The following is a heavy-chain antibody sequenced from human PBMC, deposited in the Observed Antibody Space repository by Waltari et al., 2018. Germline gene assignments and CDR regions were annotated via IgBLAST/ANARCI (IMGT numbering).Heavy chain of an antibody. D-gene: IGHD2-15*01. CDR2: MYYDGDT. J-gene: IGHJ6*03. Sequence: QLQLQESGPGLVKPSETLSLTCSVPGGSISSTSYYWGWIRQPPGQGLEGIGTMYYDGDTYYNPSLKSRVTISIDTSKNQFSLKVSSVTAADTAVYYCARQRQDDYHYYYMDAWGKGTTVTVSS. CDR3: ARQRQDDYHYYYMDA. V-gene: IGHV4-39*07. CDR1: GGSISSTSYY.